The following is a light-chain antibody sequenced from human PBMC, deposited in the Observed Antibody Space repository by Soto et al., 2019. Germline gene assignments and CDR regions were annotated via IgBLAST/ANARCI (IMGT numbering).Light chain of an antibody. J-gene: IGKJ5*01. CDR2: AAS. CDR3: QQQCGSPSIT. V-gene: IGKV3-20*01. Sequence: EIVLTQSPGTLSLSPGDTATLSCRASQSVSSSYLAWYQQKPGQAPRLLIYAASRRATGVPDRFSGSGSGTDFTLTISRLEPEDFAVYSCQQQCGSPSITFGQGTRLEIK. CDR1: QSVSSSY.